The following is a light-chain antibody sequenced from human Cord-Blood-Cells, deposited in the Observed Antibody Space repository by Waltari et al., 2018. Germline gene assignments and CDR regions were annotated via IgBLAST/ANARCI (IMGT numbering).Light chain of an antibody. CDR3: HQSSNLPHT. J-gene: IGKJ2*01. CDR1: QSIGSN. Sequence: EIVMTQSPDFQSVTPTEKATITCRASQSIGSNLDWYQQKPDQSPRLLIKDASPSISGVPARFSGSGSGTEFTLTINSLEAEDAATYYCHQSSNLPHTFDQGTKLEIK. CDR2: DAS. V-gene: IGKV6-21*02.